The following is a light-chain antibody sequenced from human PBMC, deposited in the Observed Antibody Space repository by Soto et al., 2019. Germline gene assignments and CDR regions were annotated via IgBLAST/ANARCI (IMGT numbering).Light chain of an antibody. CDR1: QSLSSN. Sequence: EIVMTQSPATLSVSPGERATLSCRASQSLSSNLAWYQQKPGQAPRLLIYGASTRATGIPARFSGSGSGTEFTLTISSLQSEDFAVYYCQQYGSSPPVTFGPGTKVDIK. J-gene: IGKJ3*01. CDR2: GAS. CDR3: QQYGSSPPVT. V-gene: IGKV3-15*01.